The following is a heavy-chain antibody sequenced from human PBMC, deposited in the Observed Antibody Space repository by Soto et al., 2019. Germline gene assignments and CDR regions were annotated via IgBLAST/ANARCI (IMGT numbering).Heavy chain of an antibody. D-gene: IGHD1-26*01. CDR1: GFSFGGYA. Sequence: PGESLKISCAGYGFSFGGYAMSWVRQAPGKGLEWISGVSGGGTSTYYAGSVKGRFTISRDSSVVYLQMNSLRADDTAVYYCAKWGGYYAYYSEMDVWGRGTTVTVSS. J-gene: IGHJ6*02. V-gene: IGHV3-23*01. CDR3: AKWGGYYAYYSEMDV. CDR2: VSGGGTST.